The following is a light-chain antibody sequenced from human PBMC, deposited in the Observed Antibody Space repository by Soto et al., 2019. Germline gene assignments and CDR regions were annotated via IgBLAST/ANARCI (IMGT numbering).Light chain of an antibody. CDR2: VVS. J-gene: IGLJ1*01. CDR3: SLYTSSDTPYV. Sequence: QSALTQPASVSGSPGQSITISCTGTSSDVGAYDYVSWYQHHPDKAPKLIIFVVSNRPSGVSNRFSCSKSGNTASLTISGLQAEDEADYYCSLYTSSDTPYVFGTGTKLTVL. CDR1: SSDVGAYDY. V-gene: IGLV2-14*01.